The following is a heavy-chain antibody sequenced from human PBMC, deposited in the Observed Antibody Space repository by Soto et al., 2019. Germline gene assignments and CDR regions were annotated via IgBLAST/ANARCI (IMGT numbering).Heavy chain of an antibody. J-gene: IGHJ4*02. CDR3: ARWIQLWHPFDY. CDR2: IWYDGSNK. D-gene: IGHD5-18*01. CDR1: VFTFISYG. Sequence: GGSLRLSCASSVFTFISYGMHWVRQAPGKGLEWVAVIWYDGSNKYYADSVKGRFTISRDNSKNTLYLQMNSLRAEDTAVYYCARWIQLWHPFDYWGQGTLVTVSS. V-gene: IGHV3-33*01.